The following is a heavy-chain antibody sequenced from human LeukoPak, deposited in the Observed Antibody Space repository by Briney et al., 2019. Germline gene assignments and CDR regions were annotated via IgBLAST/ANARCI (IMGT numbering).Heavy chain of an antibody. CDR1: GYTFTSYA. CDR3: ARGTYYDSSAYSGVRLFDY. Sequence: ASVKVSCKASGYTFTSYAMHWVRQAPGQRLEWMGWINAGNGNTKYSQEFQGRVTMTRDTSISTAYMELSSLTSDDTALYYCARGTYYDSSAYSGVRLFDYWGQGTLVTVSS. J-gene: IGHJ4*02. CDR2: INAGNGNT. V-gene: IGHV1-3*01. D-gene: IGHD3-22*01.